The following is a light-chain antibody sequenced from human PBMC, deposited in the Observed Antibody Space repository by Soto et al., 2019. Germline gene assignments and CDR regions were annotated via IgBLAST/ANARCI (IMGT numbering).Light chain of an antibody. CDR1: RSVSTN. CDR3: QQYDNWPIIT. Sequence: EIVMTQSPDTLSESPGDRATLSFRASRSVSTNLAWYQQKPGQAPRLLIYGASTRATGVPATFSGSGSGTEFTLTISSLQSEDFAVYYCQQYDNWPIITFGPGTTVDIK. J-gene: IGKJ3*01. V-gene: IGKV3-15*01. CDR2: GAS.